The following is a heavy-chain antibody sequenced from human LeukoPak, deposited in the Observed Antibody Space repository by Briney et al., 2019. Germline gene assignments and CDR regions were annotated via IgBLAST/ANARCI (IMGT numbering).Heavy chain of an antibody. CDR1: GYTFTGNH. CDR3: ARGTTNDY. CDR2: INPSGGST. V-gene: IGHV1-46*01. D-gene: IGHD1-1*01. J-gene: IGHJ4*02. Sequence: ASVRVSCKASGYTFTGNHMHWVRQAPGQGLEWMGIINPSGGSTAYAQKFQGRVTVTRDTSTSTVYMELSSLRSEDTAIYYCARGTTNDYWGQGTLVTVSS.